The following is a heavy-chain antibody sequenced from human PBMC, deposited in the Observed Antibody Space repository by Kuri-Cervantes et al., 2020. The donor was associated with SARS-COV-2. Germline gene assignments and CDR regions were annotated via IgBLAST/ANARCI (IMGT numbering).Heavy chain of an antibody. CDR2: IYYSGST. CDR1: GFTFSSYA. J-gene: IGHJ4*02. D-gene: IGHD3-22*01. Sequence: ESLKISCAASGFTFSSYAMSWIRQPPGKGLEWIGYIYYSGSTNYNPSLKSRVTISVDTSKNQFSLKLSSVTAADTAVYYCAKRGYYYDSSGLTDWGQGTLVTVSS. CDR3: AKRGYYYDSSGLTD. V-gene: IGHV4-59*08.